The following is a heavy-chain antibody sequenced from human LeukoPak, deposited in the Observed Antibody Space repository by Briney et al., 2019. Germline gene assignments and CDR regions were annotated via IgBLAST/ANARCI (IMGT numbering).Heavy chain of an antibody. CDR2: ISGSGGST. D-gene: IGHD4-17*01. CDR3: ARAGKTTVTHFDY. CDR1: GFTFSSYA. J-gene: IGHJ4*02. Sequence: PGGSLRLSCAASGFTFSSYAMSWVRQAPGKGLEWVSAISGSGGSTYYADSVKGRFTISRDNAKNSLYLQMNSLRAEDTAVYYCARAGKTTVTHFDYWGQGTLVTVSS. V-gene: IGHV3-23*01.